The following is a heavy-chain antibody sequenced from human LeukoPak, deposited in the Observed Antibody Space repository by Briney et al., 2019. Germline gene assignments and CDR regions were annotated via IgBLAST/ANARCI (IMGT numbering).Heavy chain of an antibody. CDR3: ARENSGFDY. CDR2: VNSDESTI. D-gene: IGHD6-19*01. J-gene: IGHJ4*02. CDR1: GFTFISYW. V-gene: IGHV3-74*01. Sequence: GGSLRLSCATSGFTFISYWMHWVRQAPGKGLEWVSNVNSDESTIHYADSVKGRFTVSRDNAKNMLYLQMNSLRVEDTAVYYCARENSGFDYWGQGTLVAVSS.